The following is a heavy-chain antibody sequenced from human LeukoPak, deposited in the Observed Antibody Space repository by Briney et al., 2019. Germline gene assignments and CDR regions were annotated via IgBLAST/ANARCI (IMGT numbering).Heavy chain of an antibody. CDR1: GFTFDDYA. J-gene: IGHJ4*02. Sequence: GRSLRLSCAASGFTFDDYAMHWVRQTPGKGLEWVSGISWNSGGIHYADSVKGRFTISRDNAKNSLYLQMNSLKTEDMALYYCAKGGSSSSPYYFDYWGQGTLVTVSS. D-gene: IGHD6-6*01. CDR3: AKGGSSSSPYYFDY. V-gene: IGHV3-9*03. CDR2: ISWNSGGI.